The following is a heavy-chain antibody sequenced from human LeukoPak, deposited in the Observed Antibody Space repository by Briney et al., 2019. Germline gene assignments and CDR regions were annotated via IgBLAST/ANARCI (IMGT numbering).Heavy chain of an antibody. V-gene: IGHV4-59*01. D-gene: IGHD1-1*01. CDR1: RGSISSYY. CDR3: AREGTAGTNLNWFDS. CDR2: IHYSGNT. Sequence: SETLSLTCTVSRGSISSYYWSWIRQPPGKGLEWIGYIHYSGNTNYNPSLKSRVTISVDTSKNQFSLKVSSVTAADTAVYYCAREGTAGTNLNWFDSWGQGTLVTVSS. J-gene: IGHJ5*01.